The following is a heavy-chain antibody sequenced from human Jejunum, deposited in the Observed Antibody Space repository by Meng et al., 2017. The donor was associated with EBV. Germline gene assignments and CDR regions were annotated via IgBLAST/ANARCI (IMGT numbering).Heavy chain of an antibody. V-gene: IGHV1-69*06. CDR1: GGTCSNYA. J-gene: IGHJ4*02. CDR3: AREKTPLFWSGLYGDFDY. Sequence: QVQLAQSGAELKNXXXXXKXXCXXSGGTCSNYAISWVRQAPGQGLEWMGGIIPIFATPNYAQKFQDRITITADTSTTTAYMELSSLTSEDTAIYYCAREKTPLFWSGLYGDFDYWGQGTLVTVSS. D-gene: IGHD3-3*01. CDR2: IIPIFATP.